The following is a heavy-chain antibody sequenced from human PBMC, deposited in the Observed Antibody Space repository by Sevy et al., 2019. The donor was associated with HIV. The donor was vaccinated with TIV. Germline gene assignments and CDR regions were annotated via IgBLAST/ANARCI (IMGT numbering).Heavy chain of an antibody. Sequence: ASVKVSYKASGYTFTSYDINWVRQATGQGLEWMGWLNPNRGNTGYAQKFQGRVTMTRNTSISTAYMELSSLRSEDTAVYYCARWDENYYYYNGMDVWGQGTTVTVSS. V-gene: IGHV1-8*01. CDR1: GYTFTSYD. J-gene: IGHJ6*02. D-gene: IGHD1-26*01. CDR3: ARWDENYYYYNGMDV. CDR2: LNPNRGNT.